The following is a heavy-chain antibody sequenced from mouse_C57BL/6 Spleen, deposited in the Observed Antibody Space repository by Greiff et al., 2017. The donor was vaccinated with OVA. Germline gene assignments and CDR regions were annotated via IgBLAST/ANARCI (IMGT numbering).Heavy chain of an antibody. Sequence: QVQLKESGAELARPGASVKLSCKASGYTFTSYGISWVKQRTGQGLEWIGEIYPRSGNTYYNEKFKGKATLTADKSSSTAYMELRSLTSEDSAVYFCARLEDYDGDWYFDVWGTGTTVTVSS. V-gene: IGHV1-81*01. D-gene: IGHD2-4*01. CDR1: GYTFTSYG. J-gene: IGHJ1*03. CDR3: ARLEDYDGDWYFDV. CDR2: IYPRSGNT.